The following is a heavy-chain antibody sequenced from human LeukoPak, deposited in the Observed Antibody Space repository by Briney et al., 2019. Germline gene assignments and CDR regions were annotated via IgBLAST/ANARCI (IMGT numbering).Heavy chain of an antibody. D-gene: IGHD4-17*01. Sequence: ASVKVSCKASGYTFTGYYIHWVRQAPGQGLEWMGWINPNSGGTIYAQKFQGRVTMTRDTSISTAYMELSRLRSDVTAVYYCARDPHYGDFRRYYFYMDVWGKGTTVTVSS. CDR2: INPNSGGT. J-gene: IGHJ6*03. CDR1: GYTFTGYY. V-gene: IGHV1-2*02. CDR3: ARDPHYGDFRRYYFYMDV.